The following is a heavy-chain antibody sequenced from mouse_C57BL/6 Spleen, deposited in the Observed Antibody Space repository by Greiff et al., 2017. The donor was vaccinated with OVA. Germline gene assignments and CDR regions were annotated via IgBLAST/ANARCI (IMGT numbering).Heavy chain of an antibody. CDR1: GYTFTSYW. Sequence: QVQLQQSGAELVKPGASVKLSCKASGYTFTSYWMQWVKQRPGQGLEWIGEIDPSDSYTNYNQKFKGKATLTVDTSSSTAYMQLSSLTSEDSAVYYCARSITTVVSFDYWGQGTTLTVAS. J-gene: IGHJ2*01. D-gene: IGHD1-1*01. V-gene: IGHV1-50*01. CDR2: IDPSDSYT. CDR3: ARSITTVVSFDY.